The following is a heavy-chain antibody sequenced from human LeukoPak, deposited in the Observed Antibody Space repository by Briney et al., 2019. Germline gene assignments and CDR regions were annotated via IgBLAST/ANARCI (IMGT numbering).Heavy chain of an antibody. CDR2: INPNSGGT. V-gene: IGHV1-2*02. J-gene: IGHJ2*01. CDR1: EYTFTGYY. CDR3: ARGPYVPFPNWYFDL. D-gene: IGHD3-10*02. Sequence: GASVKVSCKASEYTFTGYYMHWVRQAPGQGLEWMGWINPNSGGTHYAPKFQGRVTMTRDTSISTAHMELSRLRSDDTAVYYCARGPYVPFPNWYFDLWGRGTLVTVSS.